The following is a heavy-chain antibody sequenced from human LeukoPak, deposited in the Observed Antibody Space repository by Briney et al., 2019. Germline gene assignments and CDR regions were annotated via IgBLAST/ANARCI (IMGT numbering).Heavy chain of an antibody. D-gene: IGHD3-22*01. V-gene: IGHV1-69*04. CDR2: IIPILGIA. Sequence: SVNVSCKASGGTFRNYAFTWVRQAPGQGLEWMGRIIPILGIANYAQKFQGRVTITADKSTSTAYMELSSLRSEDTAVYYCARGFDYYDSSGYHPPDVWGQGTTVTVSS. J-gene: IGHJ6*02. CDR1: GGTFRNYA. CDR3: ARGFDYYDSSGYHPPDV.